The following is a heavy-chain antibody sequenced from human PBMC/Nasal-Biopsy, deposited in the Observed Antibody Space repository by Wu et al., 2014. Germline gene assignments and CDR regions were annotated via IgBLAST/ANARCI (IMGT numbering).Heavy chain of an antibody. CDR2: IYWDDTK. CDR3: AHKEDRIAYPFNN. J-gene: IGHJ4*02. D-gene: IGHD3-16*01. CDR1: GFSLTTDGLG. V-gene: IGHV2-5*02. Sequence: LVKPTQTLTLTCTFSGFSLTTDGLGVGWLRQSPGKAPEWLAVIYWDDTKRYSPSLKTRLTITKDTSKNQVLLTMTNMDPVDTATYYCAHKEDRIAYPFNNWGQGTLVTVSS.